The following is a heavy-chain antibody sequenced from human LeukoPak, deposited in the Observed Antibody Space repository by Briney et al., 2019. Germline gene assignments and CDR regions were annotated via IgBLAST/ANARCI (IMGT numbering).Heavy chain of an antibody. CDR2: IKSDGSST. V-gene: IGHV3-74*01. J-gene: IGHJ4*02. D-gene: IGHD3-9*01. Sequence: GGSLRLSCAASGFTFSSYWMHWVRQAPGKGLVWVSRIKSDGSSTSYADSVKGRFTISRDNAKNTLYLQMNSLRAEDTAVYYCVRVSVRYFDRYYFDYWGQGTLVAVSS. CDR1: GFTFSSYW. CDR3: VRVSVRYFDRYYFDY.